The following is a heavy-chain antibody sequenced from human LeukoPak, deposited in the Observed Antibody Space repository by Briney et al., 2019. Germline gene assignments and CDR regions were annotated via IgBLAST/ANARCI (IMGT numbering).Heavy chain of an antibody. Sequence: PGGSLRLSCAASGFTFSSYGMHWVRQAPGKGLEWVAVIWYDGSNKYYADSVKGRFTISRDNAKNSLYLQMNSLRDEDTAVYYCAPFSDYWGQGTLVTVSS. D-gene: IGHD3-16*01. CDR2: IWYDGSNK. CDR3: APFSDY. CDR1: GFTFSSYG. V-gene: IGHV3-33*01. J-gene: IGHJ4*02.